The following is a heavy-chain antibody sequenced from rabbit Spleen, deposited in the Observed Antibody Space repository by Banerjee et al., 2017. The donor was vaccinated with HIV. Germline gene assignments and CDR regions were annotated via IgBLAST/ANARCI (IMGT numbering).Heavy chain of an antibody. J-gene: IGHJ6*01. Sequence: QSLEESGGDLVKPGASLTLTCTASGFTISSSYWMCWVRQAPEKGLEWIGCMIGGNSGTTYYASWAKGRFTISKTSSTTVTLQMTSLTAADTATYFCARDAGTSFSTYGMDLWGQGTLVT. CDR1: GFTISSSYW. CDR2: MIGGNSGTT. CDR3: ARDAGTSFSTYGMDL. D-gene: IGHD4-2*01. V-gene: IGHV1S40*01.